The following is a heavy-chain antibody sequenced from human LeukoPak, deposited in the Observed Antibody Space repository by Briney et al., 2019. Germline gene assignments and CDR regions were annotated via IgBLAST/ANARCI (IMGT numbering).Heavy chain of an antibody. CDR1: GFTFDDYA. D-gene: IGHD6-19*01. V-gene: IGHV3-9*01. J-gene: IGHJ4*02. CDR2: ISWNSGSI. CDR3: AKDSYSSGRSHIDY. Sequence: PGGSLRLSCAASGFTFDDYAMPWVRQAPGKGLEWVSGISWNSGSIGYADSVKGRFTISRDNAKNSLDLQMNSLRAEDTALYYCAKDSYSSGRSHIDYWGQGTLVTVSS.